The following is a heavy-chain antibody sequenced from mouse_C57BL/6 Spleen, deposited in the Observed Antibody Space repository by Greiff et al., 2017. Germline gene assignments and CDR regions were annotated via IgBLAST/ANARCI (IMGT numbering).Heavy chain of an antibody. D-gene: IGHD4-1*01. Sequence: EVKLVESGGGLVQPGGSLSLSCAASGFTFTDYYMSWVRQPPGKALEWLGFIRNKANGYTTEYSASVKGRFTISRDNSQSILYLQMNALRAEDSATYYCARSSLGREYFDDWGQGTTLTVSS. CDR1: GFTFTDYY. CDR3: ARSSLGREYFDD. J-gene: IGHJ2*01. CDR2: IRNKANGYTT. V-gene: IGHV7-3*01.